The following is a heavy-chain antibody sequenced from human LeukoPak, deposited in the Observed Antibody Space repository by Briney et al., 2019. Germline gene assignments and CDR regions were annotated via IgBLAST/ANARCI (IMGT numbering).Heavy chain of an antibody. V-gene: IGHV3-23*01. J-gene: IGHJ2*01. CDR3: AKDLRGPAAGTWYFDL. Sequence: GGSLRLSCVASGLTFSSYAMGWVRQAPEKGLEWVSAITGSGDTTYYSDSVKGRFTISRDNSRNTLYLQMNSLRAEDTAVYYCAKDLRGPAAGTWYFDLWGRGTLVTVSS. CDR2: ITGSGDTT. CDR1: GLTFSSYA. D-gene: IGHD6-13*01.